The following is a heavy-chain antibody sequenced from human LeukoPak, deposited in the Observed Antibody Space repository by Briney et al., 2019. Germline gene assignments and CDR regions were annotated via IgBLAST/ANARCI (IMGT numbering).Heavy chain of an antibody. CDR1: GLTFSTYW. J-gene: IGHJ4*02. Sequence: GGSLRLSCAASGLTFSTYWMNWVRQAPGKGLEWEANIKEDGSEKYYVDSVKGRFTISRDNAKNSVYLQMNSLRAEDTAIYYCARNARGSGDYWGQGTGVHVSS. V-gene: IGHV3-7*01. D-gene: IGHD3-10*01. CDR3: ARNARGSGDY. CDR2: IKEDGSEK.